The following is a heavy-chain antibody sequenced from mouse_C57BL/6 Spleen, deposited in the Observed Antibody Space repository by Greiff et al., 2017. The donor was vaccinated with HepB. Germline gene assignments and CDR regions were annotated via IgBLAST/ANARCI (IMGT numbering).Heavy chain of an antibody. J-gene: IGHJ2*01. Sequence: VQLQQSGPELVKPGASVKISCKASGYTFTDYYMNWVKQSHGKSLEWIGDINPNNGGTSYNQKFKGKATLTVDKSSSTAYMELRSLTSEDSAVYYCARYYYGSSDGYFDYWGQGTTLTVSS. CDR2: INPNNGGT. CDR3: ARYYYGSSDGYFDY. D-gene: IGHD1-1*01. CDR1: GYTFTDYY. V-gene: IGHV1-26*01.